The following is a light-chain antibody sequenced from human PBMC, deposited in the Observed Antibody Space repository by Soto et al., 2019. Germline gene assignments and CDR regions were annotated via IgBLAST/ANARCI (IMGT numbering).Light chain of an antibody. V-gene: IGLV1-51*01. Sequence: QSVLTQPPSVSAAPGQKVTISFSGSSSNIGGNSVSWYQQLPGTAPTLLIYDDNKRPSGIPDRFSGSKSGTSATLGITGFQTGDEADYYCGSWDSSLSAYVFGTGTKVTV. CDR3: GSWDSSLSAYV. CDR2: DDN. J-gene: IGLJ1*01. CDR1: SSNIGGNS.